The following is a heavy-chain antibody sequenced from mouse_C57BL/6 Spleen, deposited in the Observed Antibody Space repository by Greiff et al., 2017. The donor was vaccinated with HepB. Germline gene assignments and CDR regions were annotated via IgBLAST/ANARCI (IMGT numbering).Heavy chain of an antibody. D-gene: IGHD1-1*01. Sequence: VQLQESGAELVRPGASVTLSCKASGYTFTDYELHWVKQTPVHGLEWIGAIDPETGGTAYNPKFKGKAILTADKSSSTADMELRSLTSADSAVYYCTRKRCYYCDYGGQGTTLTVSS. CDR2: IDPETGGT. V-gene: IGHV1-15*01. CDR3: TRKRCYYCDY. CDR1: GYTFTDYE. J-gene: IGHJ2*01.